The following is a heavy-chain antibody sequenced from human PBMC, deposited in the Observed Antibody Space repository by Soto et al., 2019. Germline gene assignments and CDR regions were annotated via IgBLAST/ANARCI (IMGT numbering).Heavy chain of an antibody. CDR2: IYSSGST. V-gene: IGHV3-53*01. D-gene: IGHD3-22*01. CDR1: GFTVSNNY. CDR3: ARLTMMETYYFDY. Sequence: GGSLRLSCAASGFTVSNNYMSWVRQAPGKGLEWVSIIYSSGSTYYADSVKGRFTISRDNSKNTLYLQMNSLRAEDTAVYYCARLTMMETYYFDYWGQGALVTVS. J-gene: IGHJ4*02.